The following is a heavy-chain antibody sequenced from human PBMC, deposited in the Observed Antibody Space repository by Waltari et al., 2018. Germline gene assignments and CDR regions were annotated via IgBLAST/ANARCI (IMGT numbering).Heavy chain of an antibody. J-gene: IGHJ4*02. D-gene: IGHD1-20*01. Sequence: EVQLVESGGGLVQPGGSLRLSCAASGFTFSSYWMSWVRQAPGKGLEWVANIKPDGSEEYSVDSVKGRFTISRDNAKNSLYPQMNSLRAEDTAVYYCARDDGIRTVDYWGQGTLVTVSS. CDR2: IKPDGSEE. CDR3: ARDDGIRTVDY. CDR1: GFTFSSYW. V-gene: IGHV3-7*01.